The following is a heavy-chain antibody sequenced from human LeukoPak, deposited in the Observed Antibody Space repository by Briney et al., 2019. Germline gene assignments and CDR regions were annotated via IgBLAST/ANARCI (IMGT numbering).Heavy chain of an antibody. V-gene: IGHV3-21*01. CDR1: GFTFSSYS. CDR2: ISSSSSYI. CDR3: ARVKWPHAFDI. Sequence: GGSLRLSCAASGFTFSSYSMNWVRQAPGKGLEWVSSISSSSSYIYYADSVKGRFTISRDNAKNSLYLQMNSLRAEDTAVYYCARVKWPHAFDIWGKGTMVTVSS. J-gene: IGHJ3*02. D-gene: IGHD5-12*01.